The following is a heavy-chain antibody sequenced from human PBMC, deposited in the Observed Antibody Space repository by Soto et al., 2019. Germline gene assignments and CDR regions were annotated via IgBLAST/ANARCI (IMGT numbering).Heavy chain of an antibody. V-gene: IGHV5-10-1*01. CDR1: GYSFTSYW. CDR2: IDPSDSYT. CDR3: ARHPLVAVAGTGKWFDP. Sequence: GASLKISCKGSGYSFTSYWISWVRQMPGKGLEWMGRIDPSDSYTNYSPSFQGHVTISADKSISTAYLQWSSLKASDTAMYYCARHPLVAVAGTGKWFDPWGQGTLVTVSS. D-gene: IGHD6-19*01. J-gene: IGHJ5*02.